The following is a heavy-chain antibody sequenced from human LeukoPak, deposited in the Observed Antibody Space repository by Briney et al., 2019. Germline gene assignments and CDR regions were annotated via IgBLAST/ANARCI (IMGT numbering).Heavy chain of an antibody. J-gene: IGHJ4*02. CDR2: ISGSGGST. CDR1: GFTFSSYA. V-gene: IGHV3-23*01. D-gene: IGHD3-3*01. CDR3: AKATSNRITIFGVVTRGRYYFDY. Sequence: GGSLRLSCAASGFTFSSYAMSWVRQAPGKGLEWVSAISGSGGSTYYADSVKGRFTISRDNSKNTPYLQMNSLRAEDTAVYYCAKATSNRITIFGVVTRGRYYFDYWGQGTLVTVSS.